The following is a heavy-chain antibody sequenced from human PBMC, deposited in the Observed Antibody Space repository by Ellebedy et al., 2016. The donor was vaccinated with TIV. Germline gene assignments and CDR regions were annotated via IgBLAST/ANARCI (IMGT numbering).Heavy chain of an antibody. CDR1: GDRVSSNSVR. V-gene: IGHV6-1*01. Sequence: SQTLSLTCXIPGDRVSSNSVRWNWIRQSPSRGLEWLGRTYYRSKWYNDYAVSVRSRITINPDTSKNQFSLQLNSVTPEDTAVYYCARDRGLIFDYWGQGALVTVSS. D-gene: IGHD1-26*01. CDR3: ARDRGLIFDY. J-gene: IGHJ4*02. CDR2: TYYRSKWYN.